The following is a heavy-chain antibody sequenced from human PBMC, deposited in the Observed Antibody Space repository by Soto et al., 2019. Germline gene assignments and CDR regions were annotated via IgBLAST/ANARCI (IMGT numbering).Heavy chain of an antibody. J-gene: IGHJ4*02. CDR1: GYTFNRHY. CDR3: AKRRGVGLTRSSFDY. D-gene: IGHD1-26*01. CDR2: IDPSGGDT. Sequence: QVQLVQSGAEVRKPGASVKVSCKASGYTFNRHYIQWVRQAPGQGLEWMGMIDPSGGDTNYAKKFEGRVTLTSDTSTSTVYMELSSLRSEDTAVYYCAKRRGVGLTRSSFDYWGPGTLVIVSS. V-gene: IGHV1-46*02.